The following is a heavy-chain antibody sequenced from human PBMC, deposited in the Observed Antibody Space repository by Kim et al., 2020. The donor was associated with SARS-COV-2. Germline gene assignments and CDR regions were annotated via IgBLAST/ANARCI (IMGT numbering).Heavy chain of an antibody. CDR3: ARDGDYNLLNWFDP. CDR1: GGTFSSYA. J-gene: IGHJ5*02. CDR2: IIPIFGTA. Sequence: SVKVSCKASGGTFSSYAISWVRQAPGQGLEWMGGIIPIFGTANYAQKLQGRVTITADESTSTAYMELSSLRSEDTAVYYCARDGDYNLLNWFDPWGQGTRVTVSS. V-gene: IGHV1-69*13. D-gene: IGHD4-4*01.